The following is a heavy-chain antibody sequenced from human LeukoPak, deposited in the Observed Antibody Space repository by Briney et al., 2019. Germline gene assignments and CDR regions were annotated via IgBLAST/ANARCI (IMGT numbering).Heavy chain of an antibody. CDR3: ARHGGETLVAMILHAFDI. CDR1: GGSFSGYY. CDR2: RSYSRST. D-gene: IGHD5-12*01. V-gene: IGHV4-59*08. Sequence: SETLSLTCAVYGGSFSGYYWSWIRQPPGKGLEWIGSRSYSRSTNYSPSLKSRVTTSVDTSKNQISLNLTSVTATDTAVYYCARHGGETLVAMILHAFDIWGQGTVVTVSS. J-gene: IGHJ3*02.